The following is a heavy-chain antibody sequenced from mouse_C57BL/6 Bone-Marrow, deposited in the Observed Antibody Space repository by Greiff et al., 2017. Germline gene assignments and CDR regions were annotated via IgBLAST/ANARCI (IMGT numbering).Heavy chain of an antibody. CDR1: GYPFTSYW. Sequence: VQLQQPGAELVKPGASVTLSCKASGYPFTSYWMHWVKQRPGQGLEWIGMIHPNSGSTNYNEKFKSKATLTVDKSSSTAYMQLSSLTSEDSAVYDCARGRLGDSFAYGGQGTLVTGSA. CDR2: IHPNSGST. D-gene: IGHD2-13*01. V-gene: IGHV1-64*01. J-gene: IGHJ3*01. CDR3: ARGRLGDSFAY.